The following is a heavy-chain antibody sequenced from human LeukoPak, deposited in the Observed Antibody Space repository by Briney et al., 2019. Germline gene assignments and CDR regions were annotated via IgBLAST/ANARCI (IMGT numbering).Heavy chain of an antibody. J-gene: IGHJ4*02. CDR3: ARELPSRGYFDY. CDR2: ISYHGSNT. Sequence: GRSLRLSCAASEFTFSNDAIHWVRQAPGKGLEWVAVISYHGSNTYYADSVKGRFTISRDNSKNTLFLQMNSLRADDTAVYFCARELPSRGYFDYWGQGTLVTVSS. CDR1: EFTFSNDA. V-gene: IGHV3-30*04. D-gene: IGHD1-26*01.